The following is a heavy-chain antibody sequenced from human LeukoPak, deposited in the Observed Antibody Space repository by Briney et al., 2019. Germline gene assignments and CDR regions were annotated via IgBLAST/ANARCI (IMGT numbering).Heavy chain of an antibody. Sequence: GKSLKISCKASGYNFTSYWIGWVRQMPGKGLEWMGIIFPGDSDSTYRPSFQDQVTISVDKSISTAYLQWSSLKASATAVYYCARTYSPTYAMDVWGQGTTVTASS. CDR2: IFPGDSDS. D-gene: IGHD6-13*01. V-gene: IGHV5-51*01. CDR1: GYNFTSYW. J-gene: IGHJ6*02. CDR3: ARTYSPTYAMDV.